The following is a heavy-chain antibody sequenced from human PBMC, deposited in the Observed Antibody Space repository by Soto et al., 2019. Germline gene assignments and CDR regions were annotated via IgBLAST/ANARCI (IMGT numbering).Heavy chain of an antibody. Sequence: SETLSLTCAVSGGSISSSHWWNWVRQPPGKGLEWIGEIYHSGSPNYNPSLKSRVTISVDTSKNQFSLKLSSVTAADTAVYYCASCGGDCSFPDYWGQGTLVTVSS. V-gene: IGHV4-4*02. CDR1: GGSISSSHW. D-gene: IGHD2-21*02. CDR2: IYHSGSP. J-gene: IGHJ4*02. CDR3: ASCGGDCSFPDY.